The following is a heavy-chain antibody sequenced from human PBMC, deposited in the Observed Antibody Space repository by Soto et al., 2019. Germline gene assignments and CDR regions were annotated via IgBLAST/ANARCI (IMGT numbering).Heavy chain of an antibody. CDR1: GGSISSSSYY. J-gene: IGHJ6*02. D-gene: IGHD3-10*01. CDR3: ARGRGTLRGAYGMDV. V-gene: IGHV4-39*02. CDR2: VYYTGST. Sequence: SETLSLTCTVSGGSISSSSYYWGWIRQPPGKGLEWIGSVYYTGSTSYNPSLKSRVTISVDTSSNRFSLKLSPVTAADTAVYYCARGRGTLRGAYGMDVWGQGTTVTVSS.